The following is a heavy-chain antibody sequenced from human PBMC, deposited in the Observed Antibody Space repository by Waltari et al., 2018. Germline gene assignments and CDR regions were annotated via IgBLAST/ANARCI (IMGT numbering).Heavy chain of an antibody. D-gene: IGHD6-13*01. CDR2: IWYDGSNK. CDR1: GFTFSSYG. CDR3: ARAMYSSSWYVGY. J-gene: IGHJ4*02. Sequence: QVQLVESGGGVVQPGRSLTLSWSASGFTFSSYGVHWVRPAPGKGLEWVAVIWYDGSNKYYADSVKGRFTISRDNSKNTLYLQMNSLRAEDTAVYYCARAMYSSSWYVGYWGQGTLVTVSS. V-gene: IGHV3-33*01.